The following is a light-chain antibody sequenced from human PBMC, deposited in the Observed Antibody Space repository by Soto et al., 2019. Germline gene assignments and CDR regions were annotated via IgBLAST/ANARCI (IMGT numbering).Light chain of an antibody. J-gene: IGKJ4*01. CDR2: WAS. Sequence: DIVMTQSPDSLAVSLGERATMNCKCSRSVSYKSNNKKHLAWYQQKPGQPPQLIIYWASTRASGVPARLSGSGSGTDFTLTISSLEAEDVAFDWRQQYFDVPFTFGGGTKVDIK. CDR1: RSVSYKSNNKKH. V-gene: IGKV4-1*01. CDR3: QQYFDVPFT.